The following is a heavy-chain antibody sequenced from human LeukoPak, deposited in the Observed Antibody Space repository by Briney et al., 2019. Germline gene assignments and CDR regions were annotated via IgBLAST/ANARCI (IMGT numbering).Heavy chain of an antibody. CDR1: GYTFTSYG. CDR2: ISGHNGNT. D-gene: IGHD5-18*01. V-gene: IGHV1-18*01. CDR3: ARDIWGYSYGYCDY. Sequence: ASVKVSCKTSGYTFTSYGITWVRQAPGQGLEWMGWISGHNGNTNYAQNIQDRVTLAIDTSTSTAFMELRSLKSDDTAVYYCARDIWGYSYGYCDYWSQGTLVTVSS. J-gene: IGHJ4*02.